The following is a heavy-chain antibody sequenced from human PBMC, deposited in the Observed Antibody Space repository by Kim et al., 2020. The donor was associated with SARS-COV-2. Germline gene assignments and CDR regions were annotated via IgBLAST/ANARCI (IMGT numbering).Heavy chain of an antibody. Sequence: SVKVSCKASGGTFSSYAISWVRQAPGQGLEWMGGIIPIFGTANYAQKFQGRVTITADKSTSTAYMELSSLRSEDTAMYYCARGPDCGGDCYYAFDYWGQGTLVTVSS. D-gene: IGHD2-21*02. CDR1: GGTFSSYA. J-gene: IGHJ4*02. V-gene: IGHV1-69*06. CDR2: IIPIFGTA. CDR3: ARGPDCGGDCYYAFDY.